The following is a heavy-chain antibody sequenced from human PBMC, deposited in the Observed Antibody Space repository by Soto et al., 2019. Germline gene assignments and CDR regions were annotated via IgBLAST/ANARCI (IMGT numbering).Heavy chain of an antibody. CDR2: IIPIFGTA. CDR3: ARDRGGSYQYYFDY. J-gene: IGHJ4*02. CDR1: GGTFSSYA. D-gene: IGHD2-15*01. V-gene: IGHV1-69*01. Sequence: QVQLVQSGAEVKKPGSSVKVSCKASGGTFSSYAISWVRQAPGQGLEWMGGIIPIFGTANYAQKCQGRVTITADESTSTAYMELSSLRSEDTAVYYCARDRGGSYQYYFDYWGQGTLVTVSS.